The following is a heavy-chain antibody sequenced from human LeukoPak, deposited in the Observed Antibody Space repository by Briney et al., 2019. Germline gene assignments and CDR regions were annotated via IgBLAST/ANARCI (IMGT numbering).Heavy chain of an antibody. V-gene: IGHV1-69*06. Sequence: GASVKVSCKASGCTFSSYAISWVRQAPGQGLEWMGGIIPIFGTANYAQKFQGRVTITADKSTSTAYMELSSLRSEDTAVYYCARVLRLAPNYYMDVWGKGTTVTVSS. D-gene: IGHD3-3*01. CDR3: ARVLRLAPNYYMDV. J-gene: IGHJ6*03. CDR2: IIPIFGTA. CDR1: GCTFSSYA.